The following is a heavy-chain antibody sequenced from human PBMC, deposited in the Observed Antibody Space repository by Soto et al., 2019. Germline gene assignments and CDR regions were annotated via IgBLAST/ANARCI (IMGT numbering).Heavy chain of an antibody. CDR2: ISYDGSNK. J-gene: IGHJ3*02. D-gene: IGHD7-27*01. CDR1: GFTFSSYA. V-gene: IGHV3-30*04. Sequence: GGSLRLSCAASGFTFSSYAMHWVRQAPGKGLEWVAVISYDGSNKYYADSVKGRFTISRDNSKNTLYLQMNSQRAEDSAVYVYSRARANWVSCDAFDIWGQGTMVTVSS. CDR3: SRARANWVSCDAFDI.